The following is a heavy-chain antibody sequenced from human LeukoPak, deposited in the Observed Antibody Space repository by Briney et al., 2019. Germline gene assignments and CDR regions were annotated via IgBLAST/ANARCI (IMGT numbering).Heavy chain of an antibody. Sequence: GGSLRLSCAASRFTFSSYSMMWVRQVPGKGLEWVSGTNRRGDITGYADFVKGRFTISRDNAKNSLYLQMNSLRVEDTALYHCARKGLGGELGGFDSWGQGTLVTVSS. CDR1: RFTFSSYS. V-gene: IGHV3-20*01. D-gene: IGHD1-7*01. CDR2: TNRRGDIT. J-gene: IGHJ4*02. CDR3: ARKGLGGELGGFDS.